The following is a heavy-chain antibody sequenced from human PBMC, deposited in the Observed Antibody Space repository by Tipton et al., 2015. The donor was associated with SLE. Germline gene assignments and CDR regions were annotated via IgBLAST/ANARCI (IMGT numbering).Heavy chain of an antibody. D-gene: IGHD6-19*01. CDR3: ARERHSSGWYYFDY. Sequence: TLSLTCTVSGGSISSHYWSWIRQPPGKGLEWIGYIYYSGSTNYNPSLKSRVTISVDTSKNQFSLKLSSVTAADTAVYYCARERHSSGWYYFDYWGQGTLVTVSS. CDR2: IYYSGST. CDR1: GGSISSHY. V-gene: IGHV4-59*11. J-gene: IGHJ4*02.